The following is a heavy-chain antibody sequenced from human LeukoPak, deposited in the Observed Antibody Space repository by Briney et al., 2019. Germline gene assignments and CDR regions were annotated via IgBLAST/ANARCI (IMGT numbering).Heavy chain of an antibody. Sequence: GGSLRLSCAASGFTFSIYGMHWVRQAPGKGLEWVAVISYDGSNKYYADSVKGRFTISRDNSKNTLYLQMNSLRAEDTAVYYCAKDREYSSSPPLDYWGQGTLVTVSS. CDR1: GFTFSIYG. CDR3: AKDREYSSSPPLDY. CDR2: ISYDGSNK. J-gene: IGHJ4*02. V-gene: IGHV3-30*18. D-gene: IGHD6-6*01.